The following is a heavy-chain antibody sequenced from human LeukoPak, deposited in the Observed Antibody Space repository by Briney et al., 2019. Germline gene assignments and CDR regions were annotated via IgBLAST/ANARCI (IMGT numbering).Heavy chain of an antibody. CDR1: GYTFTSYG. CDR2: ISAYNGNT. Sequence: VSVKVSCKASGYTFTSYGISWVRQAPGQGLEWMGWISAYNGNTNYAQKFQGRVTMTTDTSTSTAYMELSSLRSEDTAVYYCANTYYYDSSGYLSWGQGTLVTVSS. CDR3: ANTYYYDSSGYLS. J-gene: IGHJ4*02. V-gene: IGHV1-18*01. D-gene: IGHD3-22*01.